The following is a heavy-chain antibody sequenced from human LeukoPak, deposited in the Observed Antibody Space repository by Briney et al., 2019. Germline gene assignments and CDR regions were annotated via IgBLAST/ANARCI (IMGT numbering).Heavy chain of an antibody. D-gene: IGHD6-13*01. CDR1: GFTFSSYW. CDR3: ARARIAAAGQVRYFDY. CDR2: LKQDGSEK. V-gene: IGHV3-7*01. J-gene: IGHJ4*02. Sequence: GGSLRLSCAASGFTFSSYWMSWVRQAPGKGLEWVANLKQDGSEKYYVDSVKGRFTISRDNAKNSPYLQMNSLRAEDTAVYYCARARIAAAGQVRYFDYWGQGTLVTVSS.